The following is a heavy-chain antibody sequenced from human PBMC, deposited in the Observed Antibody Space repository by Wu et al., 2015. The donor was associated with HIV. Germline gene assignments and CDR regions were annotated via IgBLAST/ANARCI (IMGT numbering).Heavy chain of an antibody. CDR2: IIPLFGEV. CDR3: VRGMGDYYYYYYMDV. V-gene: IGHV1-69*05. CDR1: GGRFNSDA. Sequence: QVQLEQSGTEVKKPGSSVKVSCKASGGRFNSDAISWVRQAPEQGLEWMGGIIPLFGEVTYAQKFQGRVTITRNTSISTAYMELSSLRSEDTAVYYCVRGMGDYYYYYYMDVWGKGTTVTVSS. J-gene: IGHJ6*03.